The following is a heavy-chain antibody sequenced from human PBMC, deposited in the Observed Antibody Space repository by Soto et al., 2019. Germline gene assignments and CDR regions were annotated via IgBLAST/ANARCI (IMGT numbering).Heavy chain of an antibody. CDR1: GYTFTSYG. J-gene: IGHJ6*03. CDR2: ISAYNGNT. Sequence: GASVKVSCKDSGYTFTSYGISWVRQTPGQGLEWMGWISAYNGNTNSAQKLQGRVTMSTDISTSTAYMELRSLRSDDTAVYYCARVLGYCSRTSCYSYMDVWGKGTTVTSP. D-gene: IGHD2-2*02. CDR3: ARVLGYCSRTSCYSYMDV. V-gene: IGHV1-18*01.